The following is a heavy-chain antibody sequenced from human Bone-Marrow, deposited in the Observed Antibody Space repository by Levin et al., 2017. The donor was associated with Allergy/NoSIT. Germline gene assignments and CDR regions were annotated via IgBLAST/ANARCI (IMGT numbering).Heavy chain of an antibody. Sequence: SETLSLTCTVSGGSISSGDYYWSWIRQPPGKGLEWIGYIYYSGSPYYNPSLRSRVTISVDTSKNQFSLNLSSVTAADTAVYYCARDRRAITTNSGGFDIWGQGTMVTVSS. D-gene: IGHD3-22*01. J-gene: IGHJ3*02. CDR1: GGSISSGDYY. V-gene: IGHV4-30-4*01. CDR3: ARDRRAITTNSGGFDI. CDR2: IYYSGSP.